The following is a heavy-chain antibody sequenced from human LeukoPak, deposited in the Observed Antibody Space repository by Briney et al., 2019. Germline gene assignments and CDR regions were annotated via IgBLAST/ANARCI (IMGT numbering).Heavy chain of an antibody. CDR3: ARHLPYSSGWYYDYYYGMDV. D-gene: IGHD6-19*01. J-gene: IGHJ6*02. CDR2: IYYSGST. V-gene: IGHV4-59*08. CDR1: GGSISSYY. Sequence: SETLSLTCTVSGGSISSYYWSWIRQPPGKGLKWIGYIYYSGSTNYNPSLKSRVTISVDTSKNQFSLKLSSVTAADTAVYYCARHLPYSSGWYYDYYYGMDVWGQGTTVTVSS.